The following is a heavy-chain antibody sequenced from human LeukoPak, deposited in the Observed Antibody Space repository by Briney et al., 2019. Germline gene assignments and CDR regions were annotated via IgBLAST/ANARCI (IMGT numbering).Heavy chain of an antibody. CDR3: ARDPSGSYIFDY. Sequence: PSETLSLTCTVSGGSISSGSYYWSWIRQPAGKGLEWIGRIYTSGSTNYNPSLKSRVTISVDTSKNQFSLKLSSVTAADTAVYYCARDPSGSYIFDYWGQGTLVTVSS. V-gene: IGHV4-61*02. J-gene: IGHJ4*02. D-gene: IGHD3-10*01. CDR2: IYTSGST. CDR1: GGSISSGSYY.